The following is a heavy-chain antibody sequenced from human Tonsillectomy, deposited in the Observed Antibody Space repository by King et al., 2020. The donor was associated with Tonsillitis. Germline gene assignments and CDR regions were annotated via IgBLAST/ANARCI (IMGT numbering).Heavy chain of an antibody. CDR1: GFTFSSYG. J-gene: IGHJ4*02. CDR2: IAYDGSNK. V-gene: IGHV3-30*18. CDR3: AKEEVGFDY. Sequence: VQLVESGGGVVQPGRSLRLSCSASGFTFSSYGMHWVRQAPGKGLEGGAVIAYDGSNKKYVDSVKGRFTISRDNSKKPLYLQMNSLRVEETAVYYCAKEEVGFDYWGQGTLVTVSS.